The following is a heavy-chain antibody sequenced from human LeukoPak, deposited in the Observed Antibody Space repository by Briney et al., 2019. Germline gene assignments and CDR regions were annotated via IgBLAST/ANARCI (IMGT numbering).Heavy chain of an antibody. Sequence: AASVKVSCKASGGTFSSYAISWVRQAPGQGLEWMGWISAYNGNTNYAQKLQGRVTMTTDTSTSTAYMELSSLRSEDTAVYYCATGRLGARSLDYWGQGTLVTVSS. D-gene: IGHD1-26*01. CDR3: ATGRLGARSLDY. CDR1: GGTFSSYA. J-gene: IGHJ4*02. V-gene: IGHV1-18*01. CDR2: ISAYNGNT.